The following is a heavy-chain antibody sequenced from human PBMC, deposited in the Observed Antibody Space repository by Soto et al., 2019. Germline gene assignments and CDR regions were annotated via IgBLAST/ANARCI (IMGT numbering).Heavy chain of an antibody. CDR1: GGSISSGDYY. J-gene: IGHJ3*02. CDR3: ARDPGGYYDSSGYPDHDAFDI. Sequence: QVQLQESGPGLVKPSQTLSLTCTVSGGSISSGDYYWSWIRQPPGKGLEWIGYIYYSGSTYYNPSRKSRVTISVDTSKNQFSLKLSSVTAADTAVYYCARDPGGYYDSSGYPDHDAFDIWGQGTMVTVSS. D-gene: IGHD3-22*01. V-gene: IGHV4-30-4*01. CDR2: IYYSGST.